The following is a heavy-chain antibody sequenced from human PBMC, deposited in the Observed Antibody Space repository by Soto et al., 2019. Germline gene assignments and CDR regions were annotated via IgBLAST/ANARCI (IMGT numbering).Heavy chain of an antibody. CDR2: ISAYNGNT. Sequence: QVQLVQSGAEVKKPGASVKVSCKASGYTFTSYGIRWVRQAPGKGVEWMGWISAYNGNTKYAQKLQGRDTMTTDPSTSTAYMELRSLRSDDTAVYYCARDAAIGRNDYWGQGTLVTVSS. D-gene: IGHD1-1*01. CDR3: ARDAAIGRNDY. V-gene: IGHV1-18*01. J-gene: IGHJ4*02. CDR1: GYTFTSYG.